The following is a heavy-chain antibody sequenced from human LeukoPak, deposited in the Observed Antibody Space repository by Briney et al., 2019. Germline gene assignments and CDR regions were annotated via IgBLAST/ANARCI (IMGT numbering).Heavy chain of an antibody. D-gene: IGHD1-26*01. Sequence: ASVKVSCKAFGYTFTGYWMHWVRQAPGQGPEWMGVISPSGGSTIYAQKFKGRVTLTRDMSTSTDYLELSSLRSEDTAVYYCARDRYGVRSGSCDYWGQGTLVTVSS. CDR2: ISPSGGST. V-gene: IGHV1-46*01. J-gene: IGHJ4*02. CDR3: ARDRYGVRSGSCDY. CDR1: GYTFTGYW.